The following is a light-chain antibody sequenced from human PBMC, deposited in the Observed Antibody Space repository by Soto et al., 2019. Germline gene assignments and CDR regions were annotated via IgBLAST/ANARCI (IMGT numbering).Light chain of an antibody. Sequence: DIQMTQSPSSLSASVGDRVTITCRASQDISNSLAWYQQKPGKVPELLIYSASTLQSEVPSRFSGSGSGTDFTLTISSLQPEDVATYYCHKYNTAPLTFGGGTKVEMK. CDR1: QDISNS. J-gene: IGKJ4*01. V-gene: IGKV1-27*01. CDR2: SAS. CDR3: HKYNTAPLT.